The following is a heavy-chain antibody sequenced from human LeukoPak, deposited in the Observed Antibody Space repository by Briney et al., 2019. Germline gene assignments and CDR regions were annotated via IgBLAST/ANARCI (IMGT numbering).Heavy chain of an antibody. Sequence: PSETLSLTCTVSGGSISSYYWSWIRQPAGKGLEWIGRIYTSGSTNYNPSLKSRVTMSLDTSKSQFSLRLSSVTAADTAVYFCARHPFATPFDYWGPGTLVTVSS. J-gene: IGHJ4*02. D-gene: IGHD2-15*01. V-gene: IGHV4-4*07. CDR3: ARHPFATPFDY. CDR1: GGSISSYY. CDR2: IYTSGST.